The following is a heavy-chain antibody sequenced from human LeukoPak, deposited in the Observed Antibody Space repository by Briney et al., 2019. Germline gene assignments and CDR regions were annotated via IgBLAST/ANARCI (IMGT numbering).Heavy chain of an antibody. CDR2: ISSDGSNK. CDR1: GFTFSSYP. V-gene: IGHV3-30-3*01. D-gene: IGHD3-22*01. Sequence: GGSLRLSCAASGFTFSSYPLHWVRQAPGKGLEWVAVISSDGSNKYYADSVKGRFTISRDNSKNTLYLQMNSLRAEDTAEYYCVRDMIVVVISNWFDPWGQGTLVTVSS. CDR3: VRDMIVVVISNWFDP. J-gene: IGHJ5*02.